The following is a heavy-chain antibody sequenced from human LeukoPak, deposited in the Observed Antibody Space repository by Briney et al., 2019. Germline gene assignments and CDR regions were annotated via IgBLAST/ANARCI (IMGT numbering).Heavy chain of an antibody. Sequence: SETLSLTCTVSGGSISSGGYYWSWIRQHPWKGLEWIGYIYYSGSTYYNPSLKSRVTISVDTSKNQFSLKLSSVTAADTAVYYCAREASRYGSGPPDYWGQGTLVTVSS. V-gene: IGHV4-31*03. D-gene: IGHD3-10*01. CDR2: IYYSGST. CDR1: GGSISSGGYY. CDR3: AREASRYGSGPPDY. J-gene: IGHJ4*02.